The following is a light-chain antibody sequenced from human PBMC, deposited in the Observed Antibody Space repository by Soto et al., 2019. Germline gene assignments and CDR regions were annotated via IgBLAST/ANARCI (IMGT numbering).Light chain of an antibody. J-gene: IGLJ3*02. CDR2: SNN. Sequence: QSVLTQPPSASGTPGQRVTISCSGSSSNIGSNTVNWYQQLPGTAPKLLIYSNNQRPSGVTDRFSGSTSGTSASLAISGLQSEDEADYYCAAWDDSLNGWVFGGGTKVTVL. V-gene: IGLV1-44*01. CDR1: SSNIGSNT. CDR3: AAWDDSLNGWV.